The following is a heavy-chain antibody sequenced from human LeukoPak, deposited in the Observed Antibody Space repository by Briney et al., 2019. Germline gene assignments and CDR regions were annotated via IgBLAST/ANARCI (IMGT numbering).Heavy chain of an antibody. Sequence: PGGSLRLSCAASGFTFSSYEMNWVRQAPGKGLEWVSYISSSGSIIYYADSVKGRFTISRDNAKNSLYLQMNSLRAEDTAVYYCARDNDYGDYLVYWGQGTLVTVSS. V-gene: IGHV3-48*03. CDR1: GFTFSSYE. D-gene: IGHD4-17*01. CDR3: ARDNDYGDYLVY. CDR2: ISSSGSII. J-gene: IGHJ4*02.